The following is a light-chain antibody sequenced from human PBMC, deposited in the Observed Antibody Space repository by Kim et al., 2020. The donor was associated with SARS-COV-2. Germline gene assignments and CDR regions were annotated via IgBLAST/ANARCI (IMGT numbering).Light chain of an antibody. J-gene: IGKJ4*01. CDR1: QSVSNY. V-gene: IGKV3-11*01. CDR3: QRRHSWPFT. Sequence: EIVLTQSPANLSLSPGERVTLSCRASQSVSNYLAWYRQKPGQVPRLLIYDATNRATGIPTRFSGGGSGTDFTLTISALEPEDFAVYYCQRRHSWPFTFGGGTKVDIK. CDR2: DAT.